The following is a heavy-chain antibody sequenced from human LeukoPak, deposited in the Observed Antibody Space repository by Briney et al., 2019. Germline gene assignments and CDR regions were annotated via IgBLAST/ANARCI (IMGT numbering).Heavy chain of an antibody. J-gene: IGHJ4*02. V-gene: IGHV4-59*01. Sequence: SETLSLTCTVSGDSISSYYWSWIRQPPGKGLEWIGYIYYSGSTNYNPSLKSRVTISVDTSKNQFSLKLSSVTAADAAVYYCVRAGDIAVSWFGDLLSSETYFDYWGQGTLVTVSS. CDR2: IYYSGST. CDR1: GDSISSYY. CDR3: VRAGDIAVSWFGDLLSSETYFDY. D-gene: IGHD3-10*01.